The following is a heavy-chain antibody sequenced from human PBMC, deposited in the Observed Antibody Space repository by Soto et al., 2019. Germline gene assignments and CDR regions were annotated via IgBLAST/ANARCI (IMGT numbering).Heavy chain of an antibody. CDR2: IYYSGST. J-gene: IGHJ4*02. V-gene: IGHV4-39*01. CDR1: GGSISSSSYY. Sequence: PSETLSLTCTVSGGSISSSSYYWGWIRQPPGKGLEWIGSIYYSGSTYYNPSLKSRVTISVDTSKNQFSLKLSSVTAADTAVYYCARLTMVRGVLPNYFDYWGQGTLVTVSS. D-gene: IGHD3-10*01. CDR3: ARLTMVRGVLPNYFDY.